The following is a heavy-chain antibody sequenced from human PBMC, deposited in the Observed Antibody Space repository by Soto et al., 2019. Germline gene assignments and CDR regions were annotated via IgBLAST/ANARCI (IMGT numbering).Heavy chain of an antibody. CDR2: ISSSGSTT. CDR3: GMYSGDEPAFEY. D-gene: IGHD5-12*01. Sequence: QAQLAESGGGLVKPGGSLRLSCAASGITFSDYYMTWIRQSPGKGLEWVSYISSSGSTTYYAESVKDRFTISRDNAKNSLYLQMNSLRVEDTAVYYCGMYSGDEPAFEYWGQGTLVTVSS. J-gene: IGHJ4*02. CDR1: GITFSDYY. V-gene: IGHV3-11*01.